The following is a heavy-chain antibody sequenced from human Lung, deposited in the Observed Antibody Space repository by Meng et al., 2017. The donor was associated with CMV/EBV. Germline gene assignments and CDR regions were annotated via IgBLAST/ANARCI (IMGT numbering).Heavy chain of an antibody. CDR1: GFTFSSYS. V-gene: IGHV3-21*01. CDR3: ARDVSPRSSAYFAIYYFYALDV. D-gene: IGHD2-21*01. Sequence: GESXKISCAASGFTFSSYSMNWVRQAPGKGLEWVSSISSSGTYIYYADSVKGRFTISRDNAQNSLYLQMNSLRAEDTAVYYCARDVSPRSSAYFAIYYFYALDVWGQXTTVTVSS. CDR2: ISSSGTYI. J-gene: IGHJ6*02.